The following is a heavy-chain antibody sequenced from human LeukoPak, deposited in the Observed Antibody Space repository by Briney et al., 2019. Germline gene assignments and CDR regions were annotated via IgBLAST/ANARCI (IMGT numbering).Heavy chain of an antibody. CDR2: ISVSGANT. Sequence: GGSLRLSCAASGFTFSIYAATWCRQAPGKGLEWVSAISVSGANTYYADSVKGRFTISRDNSESALYLQMNSLRAEDTAVYYCATSSGPFDYWGQGTLVTVSS. CDR1: GFTFSIYA. J-gene: IGHJ4*02. CDR3: ATSSGPFDY. V-gene: IGHV3-23*01. D-gene: IGHD3-22*01.